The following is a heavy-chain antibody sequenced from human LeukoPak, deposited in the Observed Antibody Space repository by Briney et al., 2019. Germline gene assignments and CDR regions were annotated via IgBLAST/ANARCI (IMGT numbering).Heavy chain of an antibody. CDR1: GFTFSSYV. D-gene: IGHD3-22*01. J-gene: IGHJ4*02. CDR3: ARGGQSKYDSSGYLNYFDY. Sequence: AGGSLRLSCAASGFTFSSYVMYWVRQAPGKGLEYVSSISSNGGSTYYANSVKGRFTISRDNSKNTLYFQMGSLRAEDMAVYYCARGGQSKYDSSGYLNYFDYWGQGTLVAVSS. V-gene: IGHV3-64*01. CDR2: ISSNGGST.